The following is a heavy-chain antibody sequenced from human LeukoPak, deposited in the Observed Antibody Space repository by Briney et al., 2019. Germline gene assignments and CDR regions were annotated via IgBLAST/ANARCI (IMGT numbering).Heavy chain of an antibody. D-gene: IGHD2-2*01. V-gene: IGHV3-23*01. Sequence: PGGSLRLSCAASGFTFSSYAMSWVRQAPGKGLEWVSAINGSGGSTYYADSVKGRFTISRDNSKKTLYLQMNSLRAEDTAVYYCAKDSSGSTSLLSHEQNDDYWGQGPLVTVSA. CDR1: GFTFSSYA. CDR3: AKDSSGSTSLLSHEQNDDY. J-gene: IGHJ4*02. CDR2: INGSGGST.